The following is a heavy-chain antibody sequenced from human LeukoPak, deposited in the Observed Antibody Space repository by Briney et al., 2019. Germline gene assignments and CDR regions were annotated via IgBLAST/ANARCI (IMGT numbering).Heavy chain of an antibody. CDR1: GGSFSGHY. J-gene: IGHJ6*03. D-gene: IGHD4-17*01. CDR2: INHSGST. Sequence: PSETLSLTCAVYGGSFSGHYWSWIRQPPGKGLEWIGEINHSGSTNYNPSLKSRVTISVDTSKNQFSLKLSSVTAADTAVYYCASRARTTSPYYYYYMDVWGKGTTVTVSS. CDR3: ASRARTTSPYYYYYMDV. V-gene: IGHV4-34*01.